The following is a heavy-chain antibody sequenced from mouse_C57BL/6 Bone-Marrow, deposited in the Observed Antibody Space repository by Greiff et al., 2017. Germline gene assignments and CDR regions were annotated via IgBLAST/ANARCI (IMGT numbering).Heavy chain of an antibody. J-gene: IGHJ4*01. CDR2: IYPSDSET. D-gene: IGHD1-1*01. Sequence: QVQLQQPGAELVRPGSSVKLSCKASGYTLTSYWMDWVKQRPGQGLEWIGNIYPSDSETHYNQKFKDKATLTVDKSSSTAYMQLSSLTSEDSAVYYCARSYYEDYYAMDYWGQGTSVTVSS. CDR3: ARSYYEDYYAMDY. V-gene: IGHV1-61*01. CDR1: GYTLTSYW.